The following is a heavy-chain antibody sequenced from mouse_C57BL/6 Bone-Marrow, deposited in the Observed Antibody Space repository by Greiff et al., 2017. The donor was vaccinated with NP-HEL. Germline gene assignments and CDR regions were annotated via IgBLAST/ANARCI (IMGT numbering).Heavy chain of an antibody. CDR3: AMGDDGYIDY. CDR2: ISSGSSTI. Sequence: EVKLMESGGGLVKPGGSLKLSCAASGFTFSDYGMHWVRQAPEKGLEWVAYISSGSSTIYYADTVKGRFTISRDNAKNTLFLQMTSLRSEDTAMYYCAMGDDGYIDYWGQGTTLTVSS. CDR1: GFTFSDYG. V-gene: IGHV5-17*01. J-gene: IGHJ2*01. D-gene: IGHD2-3*01.